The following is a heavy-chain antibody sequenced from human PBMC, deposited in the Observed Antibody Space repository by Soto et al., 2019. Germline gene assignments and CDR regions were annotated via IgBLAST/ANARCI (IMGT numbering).Heavy chain of an antibody. J-gene: IGHJ4*02. CDR3: ASRVPDVAYYGVFDY. D-gene: IGHD3-3*01. CDR1: GYTFTDYY. V-gene: IGHV1-2*02. Sequence: GASVKVSCKASGYTFTDYYIHWVRQAPGQGLECMGWINTNSGGTNYAQRFQGRVTLTRDTSISTAYMELRRLTVEDTAMYYCASRVPDVAYYGVFDYWGQGTLVTVSS. CDR2: INTNSGGT.